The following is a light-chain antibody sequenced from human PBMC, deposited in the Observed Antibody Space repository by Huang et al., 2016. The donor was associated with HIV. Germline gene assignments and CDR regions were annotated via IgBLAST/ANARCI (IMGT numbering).Light chain of an antibody. CDR2: DAS. J-gene: IGKJ1*01. V-gene: IGKV3-20*01. CDR3: HQYGSSPPWT. Sequence: EIVLTQSPGTLSLSPGERATLSCRASQRVSSRYLAWYQQKPGQAPRLLIYDASGRATGIPVRFMGSGAGTDFTLTISGLEPEDFAVYYCHQYGSSPPWTFGQGTKVEIK. CDR1: QRVSSRY.